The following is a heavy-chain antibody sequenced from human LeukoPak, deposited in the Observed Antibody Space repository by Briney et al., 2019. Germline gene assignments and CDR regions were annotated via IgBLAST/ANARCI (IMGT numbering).Heavy chain of an antibody. Sequence: GGSLRLSCAASGFTFSSYAMNWVRQAAGKGLEWVSGISNSGGSKYYADSVKGRFTISRDNSKNTLYLQMNSLRAEDTAVYYCAKETGGSFDYWGQGTLVTVSS. D-gene: IGHD6-25*01. J-gene: IGHJ4*02. CDR1: GFTFSSYA. V-gene: IGHV3-23*01. CDR2: ISNSGGSK. CDR3: AKETGGSFDY.